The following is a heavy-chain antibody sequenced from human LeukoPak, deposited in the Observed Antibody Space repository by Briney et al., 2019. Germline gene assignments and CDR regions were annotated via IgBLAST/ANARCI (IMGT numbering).Heavy chain of an antibody. V-gene: IGHV3-9*01. Sequence: PGGSLRLSCAASGFTFDDYAMHWVRHAPGKGLEWVSGISWNRGSIGYADSVKGRFTISRDNAKNSLYLQMNSLRAEDTALYYCAKDTYDILTGGAFDIWGQGTMVTVSS. CDR3: AKDTYDILTGGAFDI. CDR2: ISWNRGSI. J-gene: IGHJ3*02. CDR1: GFTFDDYA. D-gene: IGHD3-9*01.